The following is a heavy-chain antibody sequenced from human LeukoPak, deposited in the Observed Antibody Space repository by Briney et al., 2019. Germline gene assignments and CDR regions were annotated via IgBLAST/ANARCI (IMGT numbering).Heavy chain of an antibody. D-gene: IGHD1-1*01. CDR3: ARDNPPELEPLGFDP. J-gene: IGHJ5*02. CDR2: IYYSGST. V-gene: IGHV4-59*01. CDR1: GGSISSYY. Sequence: SETLSLTCTVSGGSISSYYWSWIRQPPGKGLEWIGYIYYSGSTNYNPSLKSRVTISVGTSKNQFSLKLSSVTAADTAVYYCARDNPPELEPLGFDPWGQGTLVTVSS.